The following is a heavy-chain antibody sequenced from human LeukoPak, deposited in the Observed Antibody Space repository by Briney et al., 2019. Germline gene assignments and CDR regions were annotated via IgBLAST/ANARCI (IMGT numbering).Heavy chain of an antibody. Sequence: PSETLSLTCTVSGGSISSGYYWGWIRQPPGKGLEWIGSIYHSGSTYCNPSLKSRVTISVDTSKNQFSLKLSSVTAADTAVYYCARDPEPYYWGQGTLVTVSS. J-gene: IGHJ4*02. V-gene: IGHV4-38-2*02. CDR1: GGSISSGYY. CDR3: ARDPEPYY. CDR2: IYHSGST.